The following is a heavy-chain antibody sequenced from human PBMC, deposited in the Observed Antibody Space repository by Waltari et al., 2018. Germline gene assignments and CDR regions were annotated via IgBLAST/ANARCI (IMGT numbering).Heavy chain of an antibody. V-gene: IGHV3-53*01. CDR3: ARGLLWFGELGVPYYFDY. CDR2: IYSGVST. CDR1: GFTVSSNY. Sequence: EVQLVESGGGLIQPGGSLRLSCAASGFTVSSNYMSWVRQAPGTGLEWVSVIYSGVSTYYADSVKGRFTISSDNSKNTLYLQMNSLRAEDTAVYYCARGLLWFGELGVPYYFDYWGQGTLVTVSS. J-gene: IGHJ4*02. D-gene: IGHD3-10*01.